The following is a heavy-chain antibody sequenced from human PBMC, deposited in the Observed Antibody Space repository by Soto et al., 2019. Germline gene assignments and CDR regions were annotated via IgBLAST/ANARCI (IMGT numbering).Heavy chain of an antibody. CDR3: AKDSLVVAAIFSGPYDY. CDR2: ISGSGGST. V-gene: IGHV3-23*01. J-gene: IGHJ4*02. CDR1: GFTFSSYA. Sequence: GGSLRPSCAASGFTFSSYAMSWVRQAPGKGLEWVSAISGSGGSTYYADSVKGRFTISRDNSKNTLYLQMNSLRAEDTAVYYCAKDSLVVAAIFSGPYDYWGQGTLVTVSS. D-gene: IGHD2-15*01.